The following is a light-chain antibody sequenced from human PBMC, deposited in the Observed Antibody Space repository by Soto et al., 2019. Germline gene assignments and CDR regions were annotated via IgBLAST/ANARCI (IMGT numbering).Light chain of an antibody. J-gene: IGKJ1*01. CDR1: QSVSNNY. CDR3: QQYGSSGT. CDR2: GAS. V-gene: IGKV3-20*01. Sequence: GALATLSCRASQSVSNNYLAWYQQKPGQAPRLLIYGASNRATGIPDRFSGSGSGTDFTLTISRLEPEDFAVYYCQQYGSSGTFGQGTKVDI.